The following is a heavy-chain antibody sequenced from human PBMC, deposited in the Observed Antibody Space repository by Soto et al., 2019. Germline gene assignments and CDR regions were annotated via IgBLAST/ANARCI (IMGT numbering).Heavy chain of an antibody. J-gene: IGHJ4*02. CDR3: ATAPKKSIAVALDY. Sequence: GASVKVSCKVSGYTLTELSMHWVRQAPGKGLEWTGGFDPEDGETIYAQKFQGRVTMTEDTSTDTAYMELSSLRSEDTAVYYCATAPKKSIAVALDYWGQGTLVTVSS. CDR2: FDPEDGET. CDR1: GYTLTELS. V-gene: IGHV1-24*01. D-gene: IGHD6-19*01.